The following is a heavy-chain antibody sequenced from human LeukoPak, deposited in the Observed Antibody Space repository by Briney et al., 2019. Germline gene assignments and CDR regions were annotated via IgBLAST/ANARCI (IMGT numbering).Heavy chain of an antibody. CDR3: VGTTVTTVHYMDV. D-gene: IGHD4-17*01. Sequence: SVKVSCKASGGTFSSYAISWVRQAPGQGLEWMGGIIPILGTANYAQKFQGRVTITTDESTSTAYMELSSLRSEDTAVYYCVGTTVTTVHYMDVWGKGTTVTVSS. J-gene: IGHJ6*03. V-gene: IGHV1-69*05. CDR1: GGTFSSYA. CDR2: IIPILGTA.